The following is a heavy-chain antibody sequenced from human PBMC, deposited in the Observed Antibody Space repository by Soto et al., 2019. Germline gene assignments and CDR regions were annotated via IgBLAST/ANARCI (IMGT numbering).Heavy chain of an antibody. CDR1: GFTFSSYG. Sequence: GGSLRLSCAASGFTFSSYGMHWVRQAPGKGLEWVAVISYDGSNKYYADSVKGRFTISRDNSKNTLYLQMNSLRAEDTAVYYCAKDMDDSGGSNGPSIDYWGQGTLVTVSS. J-gene: IGHJ4*02. CDR3: AKDMDDSGGSNGPSIDY. V-gene: IGHV3-30*18. D-gene: IGHD3-22*01. CDR2: ISYDGSNK.